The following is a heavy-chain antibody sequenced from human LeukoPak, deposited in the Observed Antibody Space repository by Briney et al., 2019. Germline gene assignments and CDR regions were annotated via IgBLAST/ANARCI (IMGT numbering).Heavy chain of an antibody. J-gene: IGHJ6*02. D-gene: IGHD3-10*01. V-gene: IGHV1-18*01. Sequence: ASVTVSCTASGYTFTSYGIRWVRQAPGQGLEWMGWISAYNGNTNYAQKLQGRVTMTTDTSTSTAYMELRSLRSDDTAVYYCARQVPYYGSGRVAYYYYYYGMDVWGQGTTVTVSS. CDR2: ISAYNGNT. CDR1: GYTFTSYG. CDR3: ARQVPYYGSGRVAYYYYYYGMDV.